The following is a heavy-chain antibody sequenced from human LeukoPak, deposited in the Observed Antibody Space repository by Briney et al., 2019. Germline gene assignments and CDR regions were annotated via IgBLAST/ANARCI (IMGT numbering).Heavy chain of an antibody. D-gene: IGHD3-22*01. Sequence: GGSLRLSCAASGFTFSSYWMSWVRQAPGKGLEWVANIKKDGSDKYYVDSVKGRFTISRDNPKTSLYLQMNRLRAEDTAVYYCAKDFSVYYYDSRVLDYWGQGTLVTVSS. V-gene: IGHV3-7*01. J-gene: IGHJ4*02. CDR2: IKKDGSDK. CDR3: AKDFSVYYYDSRVLDY. CDR1: GFTFSSYW.